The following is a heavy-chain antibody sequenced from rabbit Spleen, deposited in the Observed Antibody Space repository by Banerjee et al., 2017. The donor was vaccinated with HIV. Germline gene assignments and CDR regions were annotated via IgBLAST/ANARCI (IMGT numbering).Heavy chain of an antibody. CDR1: GFTLSSYY. CDR2: IDPVFGIT. D-gene: IGHD8-1*01. Sequence: QLKESGGGLVQTGGSLKLSCKASGFTLSSYYMNWVRQAPGKGLEWIGYIDPVFGITYYANWVNGRFSISRENAQNTVFLQMTSLTAADTATYFCARDGAGGSYFALWGQGTLVTVS. CDR3: ARDGAGGSYFAL. V-gene: IGHV1S7*01. J-gene: IGHJ3*01.